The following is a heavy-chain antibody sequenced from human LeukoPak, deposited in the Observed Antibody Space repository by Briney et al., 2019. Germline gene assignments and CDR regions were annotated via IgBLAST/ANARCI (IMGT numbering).Heavy chain of an antibody. CDR2: IKSKTDGGTT. CDR3: TRDYDILTGYFKGAFDI. D-gene: IGHD3-9*01. CDR1: GFTFSNVW. V-gene: IGHV3-15*01. Sequence: GGPLRLSCAATGFTFSNVWMSWVRQAPGKGLEWVGRIKSKTDGGTTDYSAPVKGRCTISRDDSSNTVYLQMNSLKTEDTAVYYCTRDYDILTGYFKGAFDIWGQGTMVTVSS. J-gene: IGHJ3*02.